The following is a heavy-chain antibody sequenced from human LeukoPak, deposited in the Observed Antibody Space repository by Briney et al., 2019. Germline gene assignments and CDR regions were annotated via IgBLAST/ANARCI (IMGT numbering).Heavy chain of an antibody. CDR1: GGTFSSYA. D-gene: IGHD3-3*01. CDR3: ARAQITIFGVVMTYFDY. J-gene: IGHJ4*02. V-gene: IGHV1-69*13. CDR2: IIPIFGTA. Sequence: ASVKVSCKASGGTFSSYAISWVRQAPGQGLEWMGGIIPIFGTANYAQKFQGRVTITADESTSTAYMELSRLRSDDTAVYYCARAQITIFGVVMTYFDYWGQGTLVTVSS.